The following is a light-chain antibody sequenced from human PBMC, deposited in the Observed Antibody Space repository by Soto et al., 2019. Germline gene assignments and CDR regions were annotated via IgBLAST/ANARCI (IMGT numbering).Light chain of an antibody. CDR3: SSYTSTSTVI. CDR2: DVS. CDR1: SSDVGGYNF. J-gene: IGLJ2*01. V-gene: IGLV2-14*03. Sequence: QSALTQPASVSGSPGQSITISCTGTSSDVGGYNFVSWYQQPPGNAPKLIIYDVSDRPSGVSSRFSGSKSGNTASLTISGLQDEDEDDYFCSSYTSTSTVIFGGGTKVTVL.